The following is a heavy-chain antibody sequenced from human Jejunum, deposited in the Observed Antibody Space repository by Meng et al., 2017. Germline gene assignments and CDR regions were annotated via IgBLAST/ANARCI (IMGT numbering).Heavy chain of an antibody. CDR3: ARGRVVVVGTPSDY. J-gene: IGHJ4*02. V-gene: IGHV3-21*01. CDR2: ISSTSS. D-gene: IGHD2-15*01. CDR1: GFSFSSYS. Sequence: DVQLVESGGGPVKPGGSLRLSCAGSGFSFSSYSMHWVRQAPGKGLEWVSSISSTSSYADSVKGRFTISRDNVENSLYLQMNSLRAEDTAVYYCARGRVVVVGTPSDYWGQGTLVTVSS.